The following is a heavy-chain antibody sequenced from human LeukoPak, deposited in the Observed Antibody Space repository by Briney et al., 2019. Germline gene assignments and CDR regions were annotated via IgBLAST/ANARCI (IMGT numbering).Heavy chain of an antibody. CDR1: GFTVSSNY. CDR2: IYSGGST. J-gene: IGHJ4*02. Sequence: QTGGSLRLSCAASGFTVSSNYMSWVRQAPGKGLEGVSVIYSGGSTYYADSVKGRFTISRDNSKNTLYLQMNSLRAEDTAVCYCARCGAFWSGYYYFDYWGQGPLVTVSS. CDR3: ARCGAFWSGYYYFDY. D-gene: IGHD3-3*01. V-gene: IGHV3-53*01.